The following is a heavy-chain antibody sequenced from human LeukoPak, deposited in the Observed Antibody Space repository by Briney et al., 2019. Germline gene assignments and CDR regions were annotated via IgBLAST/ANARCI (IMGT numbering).Heavy chain of an antibody. Sequence: PGRSLRLSCVASGFTFSSYTVHWVRQAPGKGLEWVALISYDESNKYYADSVKGRFTISRDTSKNTLYLQMNSLRAEDTAVYDCVRAIWCGGDCYSGWFDPWGQGTLVTVSS. CDR2: ISYDESNK. CDR3: VRAIWCGGDCYSGWFDP. J-gene: IGHJ5*02. V-gene: IGHV3-30*04. CDR1: GFTFSSYT. D-gene: IGHD2-21*02.